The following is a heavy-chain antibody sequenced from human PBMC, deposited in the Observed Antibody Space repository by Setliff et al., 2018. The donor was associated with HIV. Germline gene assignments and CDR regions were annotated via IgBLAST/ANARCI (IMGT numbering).Heavy chain of an antibody. Sequence: PGGSLRLSCAASGFTVSRNHMSWVRQAPGKGLEWVSIIYSDNRTYYADSVKGRFTISRDTSKYTLYLQMNSLRAEDTAVFYCARVAAYGYLSHYFDYWGQGTLVTVSS. CDR2: IYSDNRT. CDR3: ARVAAYGYLSHYFDY. V-gene: IGHV3-53*01. J-gene: IGHJ4*02. D-gene: IGHD5-18*01. CDR1: GFTVSRNH.